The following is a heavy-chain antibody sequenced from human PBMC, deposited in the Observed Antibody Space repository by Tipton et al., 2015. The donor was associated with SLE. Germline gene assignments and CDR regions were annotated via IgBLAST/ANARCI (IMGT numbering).Heavy chain of an antibody. J-gene: IGHJ6*02. Sequence: QLVQSGAEVKKPGASVKVSCKASGYTFIKYYIHWVRQAPGHGLEWMGLINPSGGGTNYAQKFQGRVTMTRDTSTSTVHIDLGSLRSDDTAVYYCASAPRTGTRVALYYYGMDAWGQGTTVTVSS. V-gene: IGHV1-46*01. CDR3: ASAPRTGTRVALYYYGMDA. CDR1: GYTFIKYY. D-gene: IGHD1-1*01. CDR2: INPSGGGT.